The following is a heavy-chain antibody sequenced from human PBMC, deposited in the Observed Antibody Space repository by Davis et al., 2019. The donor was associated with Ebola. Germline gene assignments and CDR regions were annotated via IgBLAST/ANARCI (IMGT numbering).Heavy chain of an antibody. CDR3: AKDRSSGYYWGYFDY. CDR1: GFTFSTYG. Sequence: GESLKISCEASGFTFSTYGMNWVRQAPGKGLEWVAVISYDGSNKYYADSVKGRFTISRDNSKNTLYLQMNSLRAEDTAVYYCAKDRSSGYYWGYFDYWGQGTLVTVSS. CDR2: ISYDGSNK. D-gene: IGHD3-22*01. V-gene: IGHV3-30*18. J-gene: IGHJ4*02.